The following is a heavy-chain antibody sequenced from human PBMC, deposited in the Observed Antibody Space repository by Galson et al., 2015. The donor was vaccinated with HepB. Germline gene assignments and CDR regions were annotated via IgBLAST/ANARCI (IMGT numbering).Heavy chain of an antibody. D-gene: IGHD6-6*01. CDR2: MNPNSGNT. V-gene: IGHV1-8*01. J-gene: IGHJ6*02. CDR3: ARFDSSSPLDYYYYGMDV. CDR1: GYTFTSYD. Sequence: SVKVSCKASGYTFTSYDINWVRQATGQGLEWMGWMNPNSGNTGYAQKFQGRVTMTRNTSISTAYMELSSLRSEDTAVYYCARFDSSSPLDYYYYGMDVWGQGTTVTVSS.